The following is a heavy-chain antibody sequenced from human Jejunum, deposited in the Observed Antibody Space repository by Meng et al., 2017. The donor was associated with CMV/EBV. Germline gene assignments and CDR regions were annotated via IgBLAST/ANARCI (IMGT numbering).Heavy chain of an antibody. Sequence: SGFTFSSYAMHWVRKAPGKGLEWVAVIPFDGNNEHYADSVKGRFTISRDNSKNTLYLQVNSLRLEDTGVYYCARGTGSGSWLIDSWGQGTLVTVSS. J-gene: IGHJ4*02. CDR2: IPFDGNNE. CDR1: GFTFSSYA. D-gene: IGHD6-13*01. V-gene: IGHV3-30*04. CDR3: ARGTGSGSWLIDS.